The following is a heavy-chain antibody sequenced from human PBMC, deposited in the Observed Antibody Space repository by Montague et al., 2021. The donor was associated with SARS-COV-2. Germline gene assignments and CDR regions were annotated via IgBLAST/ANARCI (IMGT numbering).Heavy chain of an antibody. V-gene: IGHV4-39*01. D-gene: IGHD2-2*01. CDR1: GGSISSSGYY. CDR2: IYHSGST. CDR3: ARQRLGYCSSTSCYVG. J-gene: IGHJ4*02. Sequence: SETLSLTCTVSGGSISSSGYYWGWIRQPPGKGLEWIGCIYHSGSTYYSPSLKSRVTISVDTSKNQFSLKLSSVTAADTAVYYCARQRLGYCSSTSCYVGWGQGTLVTVSS.